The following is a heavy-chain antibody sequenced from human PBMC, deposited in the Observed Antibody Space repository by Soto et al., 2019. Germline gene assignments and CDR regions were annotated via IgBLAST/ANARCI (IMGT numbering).Heavy chain of an antibody. CDR2: MSYDGSYK. J-gene: IGHJ3*02. V-gene: IGHV3-30*18. CDR1: GFTFSSYG. D-gene: IGHD1-20*01. Sequence: QVQLVESGGGVVQPGRSLRLSCAASGFTFSSYGMHWVRQAPDKGLEWVAVMSYDGSYKYYADSVKGRFTISRDNSKKTLYLQMKSLRAEDTALYYCAKVTGNWNDADGFDIWGQGTMVTVSS. CDR3: AKVTGNWNDADGFDI.